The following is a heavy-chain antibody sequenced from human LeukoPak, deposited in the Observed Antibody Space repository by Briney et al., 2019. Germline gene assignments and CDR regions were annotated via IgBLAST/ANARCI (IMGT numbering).Heavy chain of an antibody. CDR1: GGSISSSSYY. Sequence: SETLSLSCTVSGGSISSSSYYWGWIRQPPGKGLEWVGSIYYSGSTYYNPSPKSRVTISGDTSKSQFSLKLSSVTAADTAVYYCARHRRLRVVVITTYVYYFDYWGQGTLVTVSS. V-gene: IGHV4-39*01. J-gene: IGHJ4*02. CDR2: IYYSGST. D-gene: IGHD3-22*01. CDR3: ARHRRLRVVVITTYVYYFDY.